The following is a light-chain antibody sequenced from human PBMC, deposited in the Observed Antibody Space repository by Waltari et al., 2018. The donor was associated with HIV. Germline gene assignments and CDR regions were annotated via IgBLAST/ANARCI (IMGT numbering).Light chain of an antibody. CDR1: TGAVNHDYY. Sequence: QTVVTQEPSLTVSLGGTVTPTCAYSTGAVNHDYYPNWFQHRPGQAPRPLNYSIDKKHSSTPARFSGSLLGGKAALTLSGVQPEDEAEYYCLLYYGGPWVFGGGTKLTVL. V-gene: IGLV7-43*01. CDR2: SID. CDR3: LLYYGGPWV. J-gene: IGLJ3*02.